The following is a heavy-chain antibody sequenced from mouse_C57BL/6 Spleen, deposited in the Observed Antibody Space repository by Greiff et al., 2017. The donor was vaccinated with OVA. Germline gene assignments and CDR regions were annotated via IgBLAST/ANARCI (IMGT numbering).Heavy chain of an antibody. V-gene: IGHV5-4*01. D-gene: IGHD2-1*01. CDR1: GFPFSSYA. Sequence: EVHLVESGGGLVKPGGSLKLSCAASGFPFSSYAMSWVRQTPEKRLEWVATISDGGSYTYYPDNVKGRFTISRDNAKNNLYLQMSHLKSEDTAMYYCARGYYGNPLFDYWGQGTTLTVSS. CDR3: ARGYYGNPLFDY. J-gene: IGHJ2*01. CDR2: ISDGGSYT.